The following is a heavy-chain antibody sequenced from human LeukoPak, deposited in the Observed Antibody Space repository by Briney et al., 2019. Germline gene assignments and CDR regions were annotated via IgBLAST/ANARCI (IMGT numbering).Heavy chain of an antibody. V-gene: IGHV4-59*08. J-gene: IGHJ4*02. D-gene: IGHD5-12*01. CDR2: IYYSGST. CDR1: GDSISSYY. Sequence: SETLSLTCTVSGDSISSYYWSWIRQPPGKGLEWIGYIYYSGSTNYNPSLKSRVTISLDTAKNQFSLKLSSVTAADTAVYYCARSRSRGYSGDFDYWGQGTLVTVSS. CDR3: ARSRSRGYSGDFDY.